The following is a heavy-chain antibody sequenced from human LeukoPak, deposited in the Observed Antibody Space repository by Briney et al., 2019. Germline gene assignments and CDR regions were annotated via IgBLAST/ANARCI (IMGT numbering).Heavy chain of an antibody. D-gene: IGHD4-17*01. CDR3: ARGRTTVTLDY. J-gene: IGHJ4*02. CDR2: IYTSGST. CDR1: GGSISSGSYY. V-gene: IGHV4-61*02. Sequence: PSQTLSLTCTVSGGSISSGSYYWSWIRQPAGKGLEWIGRIYTSGSTNYNPSLKRRVTISVDTSKNQFSLKLSSVTAADTAVYYCARGRTTVTLDYWGQGTLVTVSS.